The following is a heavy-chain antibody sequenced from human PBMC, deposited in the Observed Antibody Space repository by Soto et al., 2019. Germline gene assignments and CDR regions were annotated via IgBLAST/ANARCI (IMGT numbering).Heavy chain of an antibody. CDR3: AKVSLGIAAAGLFDY. D-gene: IGHD6-13*01. Sequence: EVQLLESGGGLVQPGGSLRLSCAASGFTFSSYAMSWVRQAPGKVLEWVSAISGSGGSTYYADSVKGRFTITKDNSKNTLYLQMNSLRAEVTAVYYCAKVSLGIAAAGLFDYWGQGTLVTVSS. CDR2: ISGSGGST. J-gene: IGHJ4*02. CDR1: GFTFSSYA. V-gene: IGHV3-23*01.